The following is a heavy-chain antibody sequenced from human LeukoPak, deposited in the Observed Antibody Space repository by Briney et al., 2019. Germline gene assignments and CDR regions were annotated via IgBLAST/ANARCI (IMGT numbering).Heavy chain of an antibody. Sequence: TSGTLSLTCAVSGGSISSNVWWSWVRQPPGKGLEWIGEIYHSGSTNYNPSLKSRVTISVDTSKNQFSLKLSSVTAADTAVYYCARFYDILTGYYAFDYWGQGTLVTVSS. D-gene: IGHD3-9*01. V-gene: IGHV4-4*02. J-gene: IGHJ4*02. CDR1: GGSISSNVW. CDR3: ARFYDILTGYYAFDY. CDR2: IYHSGST.